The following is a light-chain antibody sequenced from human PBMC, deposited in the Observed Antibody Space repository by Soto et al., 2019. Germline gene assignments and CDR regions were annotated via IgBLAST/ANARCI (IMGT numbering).Light chain of an antibody. V-gene: IGKV1-39*01. J-gene: IGKJ1*01. Sequence: DIQMTQSPSSLSASVGDTVTITCRASESINKYLSWYQHKPGKALNLLVYVTSILQSGVPSRFSGSGSGTNFTLTINTLQPEDFATYYCQQSFTSPWTFGQGTKVDI. CDR3: QQSFTSPWT. CDR2: VTS. CDR1: ESINKY.